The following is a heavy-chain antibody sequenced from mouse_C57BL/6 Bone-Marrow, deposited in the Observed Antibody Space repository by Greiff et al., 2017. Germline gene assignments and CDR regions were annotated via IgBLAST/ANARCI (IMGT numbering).Heavy chain of an antibody. CDR1: GYTFPDYY. Sequence: QVQLQQSGAELVRPGASVKLSCKASGYTFPDYYINWVKQRPGQGLEWIARIYPGSGNTYYNEKFKGKATLTAEKSSSTAYMQLSSLTSEDAAVYFCAIYYYGSTFAYWGQGTLVTVSA. CDR2: IYPGSGNT. CDR3: AIYYYGSTFAY. V-gene: IGHV1-76*01. D-gene: IGHD1-1*01. J-gene: IGHJ3*01.